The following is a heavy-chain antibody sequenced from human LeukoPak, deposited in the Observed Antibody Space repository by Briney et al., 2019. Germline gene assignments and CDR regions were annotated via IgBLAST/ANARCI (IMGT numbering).Heavy chain of an antibody. CDR1: GFTFSSYA. V-gene: IGHV3-64D*09. Sequence: TGGSLRLSCSASGFTFSSYALHWVRQAPGKGLEYVSDITSDGGSTYYAESVKGRFTISRGNSKNPLYLQMSSLRADDSAVYYCVRPRNHAVSGYFDYWGQGALVTVSS. J-gene: IGHJ4*02. CDR2: ITSDGGST. D-gene: IGHD1-14*01. CDR3: VRPRNHAVSGYFDY.